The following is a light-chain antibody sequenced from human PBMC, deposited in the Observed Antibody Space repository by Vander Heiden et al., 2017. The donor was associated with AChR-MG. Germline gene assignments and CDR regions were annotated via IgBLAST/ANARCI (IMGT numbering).Light chain of an antibody. J-gene: IGKJ4*01. CDR1: QSVSSR. CDR3: QQRSNWPPLLT. Sequence: EIVLTQSPATLSLSPGERATLSCRASQSVSSRLAWYQQKPGQAPRLLIYDASNRATGIPARFSGSGSGTDFTLTISSLEPEDFAVYYCQQRSNWPPLLTFGGGTKVEIK. V-gene: IGKV3-11*01. CDR2: DAS.